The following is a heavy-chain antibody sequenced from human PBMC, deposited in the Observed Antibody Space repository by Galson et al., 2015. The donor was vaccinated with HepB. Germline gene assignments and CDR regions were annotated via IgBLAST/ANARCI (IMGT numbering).Heavy chain of an antibody. CDR2: ISAYNGDK. CDR1: GYTFTSFG. Sequence: SVKVSCKASGYTFTSFGISWVRQAPGQGLEWMGWISAYNGDKKCAQNFQGRVTMSTDTSTSTAYMELRSLISDDTAVYYCTREVGVVPSTIPFDYWGQGTLVTVSS. D-gene: IGHD2-2*01. V-gene: IGHV1-18*01. J-gene: IGHJ4*02. CDR3: TREVGVVPSTIPFDY.